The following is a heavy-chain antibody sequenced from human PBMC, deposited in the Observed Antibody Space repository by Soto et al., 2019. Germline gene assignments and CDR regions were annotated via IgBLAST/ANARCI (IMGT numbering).Heavy chain of an antibody. CDR2: IIPILGIA. Sequence: QVQLVQSGAEVKKPGSSVKVSCKASGGTFSSYTISWVRQAPGQGLEWMGRIIPILGIANYAQKFQGRVTNTGDKSTSNAYMELGSLGSEDTAVYYWARCAYCRCWYRPLVYYMDVWGKGTTVTVSS. CDR3: ARCAYCRCWYRPLVYYMDV. CDR1: GGTFSSYT. D-gene: IGHD6-19*01. V-gene: IGHV1-69*02. J-gene: IGHJ6*03.